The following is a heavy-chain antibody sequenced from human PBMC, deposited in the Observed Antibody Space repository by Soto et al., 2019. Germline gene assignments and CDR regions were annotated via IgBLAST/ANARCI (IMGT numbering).Heavy chain of an antibody. V-gene: IGHV3-33*01. J-gene: IGHJ4*02. CDR2: IWYDGRNK. Sequence: GGSLRLSCAASGFTFSSYGMHWVRQAPGKGLEWVALIWYDGRNKYYADSVKGRFTISRDNSKNTLYLQINSLRAEDTAVYYCAREGQPLLFLYYFDYWGQGTLVTVSS. CDR1: GFTFSSYG. D-gene: IGHD2-21*02. CDR3: AREGQPLLFLYYFDY.